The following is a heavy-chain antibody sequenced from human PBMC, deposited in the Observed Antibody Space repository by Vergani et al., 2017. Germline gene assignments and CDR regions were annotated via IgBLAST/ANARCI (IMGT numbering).Heavy chain of an antibody. CDR2: ISSSSSYI. J-gene: IGHJ2*01. CDR3: ARGSGDGYNSLDYWYFDL. V-gene: IGHV3-21*01. CDR1: GFTFSSYS. D-gene: IGHD5-24*01. Sequence: EVQLVESGGGLVKPGGSLRLSCAASGFTFSSYSMNWVRQAPGKGLEWVSSISSSSSYIYYADSVKGRFTISRDNAKNSLYLQMNSLRAEDTAVYYCARGSGDGYNSLDYWYFDLGGRGTLVTVSS.